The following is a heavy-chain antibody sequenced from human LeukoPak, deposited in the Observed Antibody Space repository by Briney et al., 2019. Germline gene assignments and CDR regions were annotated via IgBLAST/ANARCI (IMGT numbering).Heavy chain of an antibody. CDR1: GYTFTSYD. V-gene: IGHV1-8*01. J-gene: IGHJ4*02. D-gene: IGHD3-22*01. Sequence: ASVKVSCKASGYTFTSYDINWVRQATGQGLEWMGWMNPNSGNTGYAQKFQGRVTMTRNTSISTAYMELSSLRSEDTAVYYCARENPKYYYDSSGYYSWGQGTLVTVSS. CDR2: MNPNSGNT. CDR3: ARENPKYYYDSSGYYS.